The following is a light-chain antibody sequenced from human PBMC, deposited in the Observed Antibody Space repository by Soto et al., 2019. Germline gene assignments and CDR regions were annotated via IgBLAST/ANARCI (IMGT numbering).Light chain of an antibody. CDR1: TSNIGNNY. CDR3: GTWDDSLSGML. J-gene: IGLJ2*01. V-gene: IGLV1-51*01. CDR2: DYN. Sequence: QPPSVSAAPGQKVTISCSGSTSNIGNNYVSWYQHLPGTAPKLLIYDYNKRPSGIPDRFSGSKSGTSATLAITGLQTGDEADYYCGTWDDSLSGMLFGGGTKLTVL.